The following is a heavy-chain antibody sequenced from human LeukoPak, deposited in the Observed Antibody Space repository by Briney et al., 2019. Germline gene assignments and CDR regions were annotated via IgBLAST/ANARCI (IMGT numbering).Heavy chain of an antibody. CDR3: AKGLRNSYYHGMDV. Sequence: GESLRLSCAASGFAFSSYAMNWVRQAPGKGLEWVSAISGSGGSTYYADSVKDRFTISRDNSKNTLYLQMNSLRAEDTAVYYCAKGLRNSYYHGMDVWGQGPTVTVSS. D-gene: IGHD5-12*01. J-gene: IGHJ6*02. V-gene: IGHV3-23*01. CDR2: ISGSGGST. CDR1: GFAFSSYA.